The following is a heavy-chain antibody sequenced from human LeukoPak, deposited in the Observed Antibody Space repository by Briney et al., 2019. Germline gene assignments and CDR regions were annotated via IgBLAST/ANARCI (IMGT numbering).Heavy chain of an antibody. D-gene: IGHD3-16*01. V-gene: IGHV4-59*01. CDR2: IYYNENS. Sequence: PSETLSLTCNVIGDSFTDYYWNWIRQPPGKGLEWIGYIYYNENSNYSPSLKGRVTLSVDTSRNQSSLHLASVTAADTAMYYCARDGGLQSHFDFWGQGILVTVAS. CDR1: GDSFTDYY. CDR3: ARDGGLQSHFDF. J-gene: IGHJ4*02.